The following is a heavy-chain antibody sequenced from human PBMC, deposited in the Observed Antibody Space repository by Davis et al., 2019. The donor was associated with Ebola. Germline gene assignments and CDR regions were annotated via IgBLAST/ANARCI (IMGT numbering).Heavy chain of an antibody. CDR1: GYTFNTYY. J-gene: IGHJ4*02. D-gene: IGHD5-18*01. V-gene: IGHV1-46*02. Sequence: ASVKVSCKASGYTFNTYYIHWVRQAPGQGLEWMGIINPSGGSTTYAQKFQGRVTMTRDTSTRTVYMELRSLRSDDTAVYYCARDTMVTPFDYWGQGTLVTVSS. CDR2: INPSGGST. CDR3: ARDTMVTPFDY.